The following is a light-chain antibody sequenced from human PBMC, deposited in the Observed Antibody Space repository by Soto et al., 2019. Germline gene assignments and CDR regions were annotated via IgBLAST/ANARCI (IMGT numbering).Light chain of an antibody. CDR2: GAS. CDR1: QSVSSSF. J-gene: IGKJ1*01. CDR3: QQYDISPWT. Sequence: ESVLTQSPGTLSLSPGERATLSCRASQSVSSSFLAWYQLKPGQAPRLLIYGASSRATGIPDRFSGSGSGTDFTLTISRLEPEDFAVYYCQQYDISPWTFGQGTKVEI. V-gene: IGKV3-20*01.